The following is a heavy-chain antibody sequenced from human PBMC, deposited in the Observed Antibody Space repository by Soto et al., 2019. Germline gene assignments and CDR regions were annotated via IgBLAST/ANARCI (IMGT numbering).Heavy chain of an antibody. V-gene: IGHV4-59*01. Sequence: PSETLSLTCSVSGGSLSGYYWSWIRQPPGKGLEYIAYMYHTGNAKYNPSLQSRVTLSVDTSKNQFSLRLASVTAADTAVCYCARDRTSSGYYLDYSLDYWGQGNRVRVYS. CDR2: MYHTGNA. CDR1: GGSLSGYY. D-gene: IGHD3-22*01. CDR3: ARDRTSSGYYLDYSLDY. J-gene: IGHJ4*02.